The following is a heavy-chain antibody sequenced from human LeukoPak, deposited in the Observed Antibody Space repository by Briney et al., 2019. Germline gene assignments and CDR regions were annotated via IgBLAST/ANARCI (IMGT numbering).Heavy chain of an antibody. V-gene: IGHV1-18*01. D-gene: IGHD6-19*01. CDR1: GYTFTSYG. CDR2: ISAYNGNT. J-gene: IGHJ4*02. Sequence: GASVKVSCKASGYTFTSYGISWVRQAPGQGLEWMGWISAYNGNTNYAQKLQGRVTMTTDTSTSTAYMELRSLRSDDTDVYYCARGVGSAVADYYFDYWGQGTLVTVSS. CDR3: ARGVGSAVADYYFDY.